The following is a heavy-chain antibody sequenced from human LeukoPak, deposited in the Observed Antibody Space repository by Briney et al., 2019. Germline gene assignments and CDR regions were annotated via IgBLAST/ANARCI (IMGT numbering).Heavy chain of an antibody. Sequence: PSETLSLTCTVSGGSISSYYWNWIRQPPGKGLEWIGYIHYSGSTCYNPFLKSRVTISLDTSKNQFSLKVNSVTAADTAVYYCATIFGVANRIDSWGQGTLVTVSS. CDR1: GGSISSYY. CDR2: IHYSGST. CDR3: ATIFGVANRIDS. D-gene: IGHD3-3*01. V-gene: IGHV4-59*01. J-gene: IGHJ4*02.